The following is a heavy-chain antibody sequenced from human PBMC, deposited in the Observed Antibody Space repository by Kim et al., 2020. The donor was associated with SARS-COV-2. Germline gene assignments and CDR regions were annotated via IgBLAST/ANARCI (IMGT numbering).Heavy chain of an antibody. CDR2: IYYSGST. CDR1: GGSISSGGYY. J-gene: IGHJ3*02. V-gene: IGHV4-31*03. D-gene: IGHD2-2*01. Sequence: SETLSLTCTVSGGSISSGGYYWSWIRQHPGKGLEWIGYIYYSGSTYYNPSLKSRVTISVDTSKNQFSLKLSSVTAADTAVYYCARETSLYCSSTSCYLFAFDIWGQGTMVTVSS. CDR3: ARETSLYCSSTSCYLFAFDI.